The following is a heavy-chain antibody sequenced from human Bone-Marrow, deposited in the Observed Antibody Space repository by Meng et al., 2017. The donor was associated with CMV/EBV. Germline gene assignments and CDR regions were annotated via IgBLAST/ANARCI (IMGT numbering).Heavy chain of an antibody. J-gene: IGHJ4*02. CDR1: GGSFSGYY. Sequence: SETLSLTCAVYGGSFSGYYWSWIRQPPGKGLEWIGEINHSGSTNYNPSLKSRVTISVDTYKNQFSLKLSSVTAADTAVYYCARAAYYYDSSGPYYFDYWGQGTLVTVSS. D-gene: IGHD3-22*01. V-gene: IGHV4-34*01. CDR2: INHSGST. CDR3: ARAAYYYDSSGPYYFDY.